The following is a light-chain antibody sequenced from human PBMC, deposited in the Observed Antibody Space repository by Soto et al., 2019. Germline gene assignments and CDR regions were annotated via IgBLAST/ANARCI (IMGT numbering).Light chain of an antibody. CDR3: AAWDDRLSGRV. V-gene: IGLV1-47*01. Sequence: QSVLTQPPSASGTPGQRVTISCSGSTSNIGSNYVHWYQQFPGTAPKLLFYRNNNRPSGVPGRFSASKSDTSASLAISGLRSEDEADYYCAAWDDRLSGRVFGGGTKLTVL. CDR1: TSNIGSNY. CDR2: RNN. J-gene: IGLJ3*02.